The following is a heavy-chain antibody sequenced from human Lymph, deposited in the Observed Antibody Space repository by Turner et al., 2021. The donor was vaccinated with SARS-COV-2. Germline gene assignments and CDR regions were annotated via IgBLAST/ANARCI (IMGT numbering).Heavy chain of an antibody. D-gene: IGHD4-17*01. V-gene: IGHV3-66*01. Sequence: LRVVESGGGLSQPGGSLRLSCAASGFTVSSNYMTWVRQAPGKGLEWVSIIYPGGSTYYADSVKGRFTISRDNSKNTLYLQMNSLRAEDTAVYYCARVYGDYVPWGQGTLVTVSS. CDR2: IYPGGST. CDR3: ARVYGDYVP. J-gene: IGHJ5*02. CDR1: GFTVSSNY.